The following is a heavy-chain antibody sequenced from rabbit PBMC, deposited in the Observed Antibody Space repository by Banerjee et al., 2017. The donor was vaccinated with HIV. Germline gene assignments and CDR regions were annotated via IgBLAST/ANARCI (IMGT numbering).Heavy chain of an antibody. CDR2: VDTGDGTT. J-gene: IGHJ4*01. Sequence: QEQLVESGGGLVTPGGTLTLTCKASGFSFSSGLPMCWVRQAPGKGLEWIASVDTGDGTTYYASWVNGRFTVSKTSSTTVTLQMTSLTVADTATYFCARGTSGSSYFYFNLWGQGTLVTDS. CDR3: ARGTSGSSYFYFNL. V-gene: IGHV1S45*01. D-gene: IGHD8-1*01. CDR1: GFSFSSGLP.